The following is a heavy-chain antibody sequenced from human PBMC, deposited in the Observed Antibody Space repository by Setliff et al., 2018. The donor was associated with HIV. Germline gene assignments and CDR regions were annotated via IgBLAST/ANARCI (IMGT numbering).Heavy chain of an antibody. CDR1: GYTFLNYG. Sequence: GASVKVSCKASGYTFLNYGISWVRQTPGRGLEWMAWINVGNGNTKTARKFQGRVALTTDTSTSTAHMELRNLRSDDTAVYYCARDRLNVYSSGWGVGYWGQGTLVTVSS. D-gene: IGHD6-25*01. CDR2: INVGNGNT. V-gene: IGHV1-18*01. J-gene: IGHJ4*02. CDR3: ARDRLNVYSSGWGVGY.